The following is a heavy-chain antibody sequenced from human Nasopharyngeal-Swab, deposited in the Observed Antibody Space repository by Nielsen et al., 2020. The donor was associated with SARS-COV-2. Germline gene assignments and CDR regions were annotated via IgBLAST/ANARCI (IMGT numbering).Heavy chain of an antibody. CDR1: GFIYDDSA. CDR2: ITWKSAT. Sequence: SLKISCAASGFIYDDSAMHWVRQAPGKGLEWVAGITWKSATGYTDSVKARFTISRDNARNSLYLQMNSLSADDTALYYCTKGSADYSNPPFDNWGQGTLVTVSS. D-gene: IGHD4/OR15-4a*01. J-gene: IGHJ4*02. CDR3: TKGSADYSNPPFDN. V-gene: IGHV3-9*01.